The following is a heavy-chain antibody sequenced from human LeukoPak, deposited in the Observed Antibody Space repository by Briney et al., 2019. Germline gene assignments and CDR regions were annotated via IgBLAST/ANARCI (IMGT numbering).Heavy chain of an antibody. V-gene: IGHV1-18*01. CDR2: ISAYNGNT. Sequence: RASVKVSCKASGYTFTSYGISWVRQAPGQGLEWMGWISAYNGNTNYAQKLQGRVTMTTDTSTSTAYMELRSLRSDDTAVYYCARDVYCTNGVCYRRDAFDIWGQGTMVTVSS. J-gene: IGHJ3*02. D-gene: IGHD2-8*01. CDR1: GYTFTSYG. CDR3: ARDVYCTNGVCYRRDAFDI.